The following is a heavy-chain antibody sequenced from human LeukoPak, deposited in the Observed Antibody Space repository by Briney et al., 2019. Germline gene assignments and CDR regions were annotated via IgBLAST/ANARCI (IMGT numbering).Heavy chain of an antibody. J-gene: IGHJ4*02. V-gene: IGHV4-4*02. CDR1: GGSISSSNW. CDR2: IYHSGST. Sequence: SETLSLTCAVSGGSISSSNWWSWVRQPPGKGLEWIGEIYHSGSTNYNPSLKSRVTISVDTSKNQFSLKLSSVTAADTAVYYCAREWAGSGYSLDYWGQGTLVTVSS. D-gene: IGHD3-22*01. CDR3: AREWAGSGYSLDY.